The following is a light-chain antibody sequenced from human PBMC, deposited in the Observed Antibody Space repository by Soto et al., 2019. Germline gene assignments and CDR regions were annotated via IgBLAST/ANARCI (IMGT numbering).Light chain of an antibody. CDR1: KRLSIF. Sequence: DIQMTQSPLSLSASVGDRVIISCRANKRLSIFVDWYQHKAGKAPKLQIYAAFSWDGGVWSRFCGSVSGTDFTLTNSRLQPKALETSYSQHTYSTRFTFGPGTKMDIK. CDR2: AAF. J-gene: IGKJ3*01. V-gene: IGKV1-39*01. CDR3: QHTYSTRFT.